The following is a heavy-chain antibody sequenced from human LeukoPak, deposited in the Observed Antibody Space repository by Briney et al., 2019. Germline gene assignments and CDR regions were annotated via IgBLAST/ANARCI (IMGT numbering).Heavy chain of an antibody. Sequence: ASVKVSCKASGYTFTSYDINWVRQATGQGLEWMGWISAYNGNTNYAQKLQGRVTMTTDTSTSTAYMELRSLRSDDTAVYYCARYCSGGSCYYYGMDVWGQGTTVTVSS. V-gene: IGHV1-18*01. J-gene: IGHJ6*02. CDR3: ARYCSGGSCYYYGMDV. D-gene: IGHD2-15*01. CDR2: ISAYNGNT. CDR1: GYTFTSYD.